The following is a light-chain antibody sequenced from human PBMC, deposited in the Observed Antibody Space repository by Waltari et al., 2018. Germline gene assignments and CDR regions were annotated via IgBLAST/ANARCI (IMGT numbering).Light chain of an antibody. CDR2: AAS. J-gene: IGKJ3*01. CDR1: QGISSY. Sequence: DIQLTQSQSFLSASVGARVTITYLAIQGISSYLAWYQQKPGKAPKLLIYAASTLQSGVPSRFSGSGSGTEFTLTISSLQTEDFATYYCQQLNSYPRFTFGPGTKVDIK. V-gene: IGKV1-9*01. CDR3: QQLNSYPRFT.